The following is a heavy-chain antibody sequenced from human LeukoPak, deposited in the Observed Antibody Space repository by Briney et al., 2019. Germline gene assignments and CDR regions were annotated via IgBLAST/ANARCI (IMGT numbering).Heavy chain of an antibody. CDR1: GFTFSSYV. Sequence: PGRSLRLSCAASGFTFSSYVMHWVRQAPGKGLEWVAFIRYDGSNKYYADSVKGRFTISRDNSKNTQYLQMNSLRAEDTAVYYCAKDLADYGSGSYVWGNPWGQGTLVTVSS. J-gene: IGHJ5*02. CDR3: AKDLADYGSGSYVWGNP. D-gene: IGHD3-10*01. V-gene: IGHV3-30*02. CDR2: IRYDGSNK.